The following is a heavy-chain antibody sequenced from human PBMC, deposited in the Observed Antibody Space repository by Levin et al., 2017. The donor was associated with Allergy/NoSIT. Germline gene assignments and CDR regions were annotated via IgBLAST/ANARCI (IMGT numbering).Heavy chain of an antibody. D-gene: IGHD6-6*01. V-gene: IGHV3-30*18. CDR3: AKDSESSSSDY. Sequence: LSLTCAASGFTFSSYGMHWVRQAPGKGLEWVAVISYDGSNKYYADSVKGRFTISRDNSKNTLYLQMNSLRAEDTAVYYCAKDSESSSSDYWGQGTLVTVSS. J-gene: IGHJ4*02. CDR2: ISYDGSNK. CDR1: GFTFSSYG.